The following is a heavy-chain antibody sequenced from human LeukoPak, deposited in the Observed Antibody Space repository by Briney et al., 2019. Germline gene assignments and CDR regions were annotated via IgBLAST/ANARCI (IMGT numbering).Heavy chain of an antibody. CDR1: GFTFNDFA. CDR2: ISWNSGNV. J-gene: IGHJ3*01. V-gene: IGHV3-9*01. CDR3: AKPKVLSPGVFDG. D-gene: IGHD2-8*01. Sequence: GGSLRLSCAASGFTFNDFAMHWVRQAPGKGLEWVSGISWNSGNVAHAGSVEGRFSISRDNAKNSLYLQMNSLRPEDTAFYYCAKPKVLSPGVFDGWGQGTMVTVSS.